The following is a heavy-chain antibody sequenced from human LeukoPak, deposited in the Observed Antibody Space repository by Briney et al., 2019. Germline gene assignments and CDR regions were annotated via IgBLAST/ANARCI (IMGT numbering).Heavy chain of an antibody. CDR3: ARRWVYDKRAFDA. D-gene: IGHD3-16*01. CDR2: INHSGST. J-gene: IGHJ3*01. CDR1: GGSFSGYY. Sequence: ETLSLTCAVYGGSFSGYYWSWIRQPPGKGLEWIGEINHSGSTNYNPSLKSRVTISVDTSKNQFSLKLSSVTAADTAVYYCARRWVYDKRAFDAWGQGGLVTVSS. V-gene: IGHV4-34*01.